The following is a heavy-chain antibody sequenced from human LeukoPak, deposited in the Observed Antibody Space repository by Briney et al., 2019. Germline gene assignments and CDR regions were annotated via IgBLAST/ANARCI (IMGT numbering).Heavy chain of an antibody. Sequence: SETLSLTCTVSGGSISSGSYYWTWIRQPAGKGLEWIGRTNTSGSTNYNPSLRGRVTISVDTSKNQFSLKLTSVTAADTAVYYCARHDYSNNYYYYMDVWGKGTTVTVSS. CDR3: ARHDYSNNYYYYMDV. D-gene: IGHD4-11*01. CDR1: GGSISSGSYY. V-gene: IGHV4-61*02. CDR2: TNTSGST. J-gene: IGHJ6*03.